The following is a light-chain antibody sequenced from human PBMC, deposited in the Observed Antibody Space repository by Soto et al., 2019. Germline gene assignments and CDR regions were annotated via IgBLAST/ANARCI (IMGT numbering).Light chain of an antibody. Sequence: QSVLTQPPSASGTPGQRVFISCSGSSSNIGGTNYAYWYQQLPGAAPKLLMHSNNLRPSGVPELISGSKPGTSASLAISGLRSEDEAVYYCASWDDRLGAVIFGGGTKVTVL. CDR2: SNN. CDR3: ASWDDRLGAVI. V-gene: IGLV1-47*02. J-gene: IGLJ2*01. CDR1: SSNIGGTNY.